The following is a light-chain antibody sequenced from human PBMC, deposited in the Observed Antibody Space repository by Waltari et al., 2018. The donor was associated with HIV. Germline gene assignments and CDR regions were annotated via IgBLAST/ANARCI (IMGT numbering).Light chain of an antibody. CDR2: EVI. J-gene: IGLJ3*02. CDR3: ASYTSNDTLV. CDR1: SGAFGISSL. V-gene: IGLV2-14*01. Sequence: HSALTQPASVSASPGQSLTLSCTGTSGAFGISSLVPWYQQRPGKVLSVLIYEVIRRPSGVSNRFSGSKSGNTASLSISGLQAEDEADYYCASYTSNDTLVFGGGTKVTVL.